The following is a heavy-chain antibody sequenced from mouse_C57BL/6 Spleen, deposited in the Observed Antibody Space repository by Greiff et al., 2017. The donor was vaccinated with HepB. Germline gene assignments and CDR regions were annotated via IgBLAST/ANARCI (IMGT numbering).Heavy chain of an antibody. CDR3: ARGVVYYFDY. V-gene: IGHV1-4*01. D-gene: IGHD1-1*02. Sequence: QVQLQQSGAELARPGASVKMSCKASGYTFTSYTMHWVKQRPGQGLEWIGYINPSSGYTKYNQKFKDKATLTADKSSSTAYMQLSSLTSEDAAVYYCARGVVYYFDYWGQGTTLTVSS. CDR2: INPSSGYT. J-gene: IGHJ2*01. CDR1: GYTFTSYT.